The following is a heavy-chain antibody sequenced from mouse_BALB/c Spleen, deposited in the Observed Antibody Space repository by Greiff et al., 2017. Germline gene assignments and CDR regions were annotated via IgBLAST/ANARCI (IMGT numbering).Heavy chain of an antibody. V-gene: IGHV5-17*02. D-gene: IGHD3-2*01. CDR2: ISSGSSTI. J-gene: IGHJ3*01. CDR3: ARSTARATGFAY. CDR1: GFTFSSFG. Sequence: EVQLVESGGGLVQPGGSRKLSCAASGFTFSSFGMHWVRQAPEKGLEWVAYISSGSSTIYYADTVKGRFTISRDNPKNTLFLQMTSLRSEDTAMYYCARSTARATGFAYWGQGTLVTVSA.